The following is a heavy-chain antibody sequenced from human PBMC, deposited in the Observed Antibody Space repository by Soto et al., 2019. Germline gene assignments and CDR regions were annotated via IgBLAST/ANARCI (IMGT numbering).Heavy chain of an antibody. J-gene: IGHJ3*02. Sequence: QVQLQQWGTGLLKPSETLALTCAVYGGSVSSGSYYWSWIRQPPVKGLEWIGEMSHSGGTHYNPSLKRRVTRSVDTSKNQFSLTMSSVTAAASALYYCARVERGTATTVVDAFDIWGPGTMVTVSS. CDR2: MSHSGGT. V-gene: IGHV4-34*01. CDR1: GGSVSSGSYY. CDR3: ARVERGTATTVVDAFDI. D-gene: IGHD1-1*01.